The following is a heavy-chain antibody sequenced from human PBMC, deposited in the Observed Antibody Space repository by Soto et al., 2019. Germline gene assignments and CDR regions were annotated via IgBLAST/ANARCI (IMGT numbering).Heavy chain of an antibody. CDR2: ISAYNGNT. CDR1: GYTFTIDG. V-gene: IGHV1-18*04. D-gene: IGHD6-13*01. J-gene: IGHJ4*02. CDR3: ARASIAAAGTVDY. Sequence: VKISSRAYGYTFTIDGISWLRQAPGQGLEWMGWISAYNGNTNYAQKLQGRVTMTTDTSTSTAYMELRSLRSDDTAVYYCARASIAAAGTVDYWGQGTRVTVSS.